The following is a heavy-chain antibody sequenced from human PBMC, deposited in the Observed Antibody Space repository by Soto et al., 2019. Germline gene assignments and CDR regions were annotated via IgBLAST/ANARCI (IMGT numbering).Heavy chain of an antibody. J-gene: IGHJ4*02. V-gene: IGHV3-33*01. CDR3: ARAVGPFDY. D-gene: IGHD1-26*01. CDR1: GFTFSTYG. Sequence: GGSLRLSCAASGFTFSTYGMHWVRQAPGMGLEWVAVIWYDGSHKDYADSVKGRFTISRDNSKNTLYLQMNSLRVEDTAVYYCARAVGPFDYWGQGTLVTVS. CDR2: IWYDGSHK.